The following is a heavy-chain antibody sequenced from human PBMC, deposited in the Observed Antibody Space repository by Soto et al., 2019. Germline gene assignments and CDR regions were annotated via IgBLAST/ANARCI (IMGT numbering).Heavy chain of an antibody. J-gene: IGHJ4*02. CDR2: INAGNGNT. Sequence: QVQLVQSGAEVKKPGASVKVSCKASGYTFTSYAIHWVRPAPGQRLEWMGWINAGNGNTNYSKKFQGRVTITRDTSASTAYMELRSLRSEDTAVYYCASDSAGYGYDYYLDYWGQGTLVTVSS. D-gene: IGHD5-12*01. CDR3: ASDSAGYGYDYYLDY. CDR1: GYTFTSYA. V-gene: IGHV1-3*01.